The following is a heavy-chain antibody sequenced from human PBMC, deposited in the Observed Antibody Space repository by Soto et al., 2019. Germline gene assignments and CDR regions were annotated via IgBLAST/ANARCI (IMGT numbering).Heavy chain of an antibody. Sequence: ASVTVSCEVSGYTLTDLAIHWVRQAPGKGLEWVGGFDPEDGNTGYAQKFQGRVTMTRNTSISTAYMELSSLRSEDTAVYYCASPARNYDFWSGYSFDIWGQGTMVTVSS. CDR1: GYTLTDLA. CDR2: FDPEDGNT. J-gene: IGHJ3*02. V-gene: IGHV1-24*01. CDR3: ASPARNYDFWSGYSFDI. D-gene: IGHD3-3*01.